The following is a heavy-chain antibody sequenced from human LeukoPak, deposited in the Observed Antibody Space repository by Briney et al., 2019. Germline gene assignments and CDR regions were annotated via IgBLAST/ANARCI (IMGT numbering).Heavy chain of an antibody. CDR2: ISGSGGST. D-gene: IGHD1-7*01. Sequence: PGGSLRLSCAASGFTFSSYGMSWVRQAPGKGLEWVSAISGSGGSTYYADSVKGRLTISRDNSKNTLYLQMNSLRAEDTAVYYCAKDLAGTDDYWGQGTLVTVSS. J-gene: IGHJ4*02. CDR3: AKDLAGTDDY. V-gene: IGHV3-23*01. CDR1: GFTFSSYG.